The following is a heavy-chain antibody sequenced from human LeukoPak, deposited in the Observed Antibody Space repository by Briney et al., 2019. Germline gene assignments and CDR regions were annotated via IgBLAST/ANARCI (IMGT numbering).Heavy chain of an antibody. J-gene: IGHJ4*02. V-gene: IGHV3-53*01. D-gene: IGHD4-23*01. Sequence: PSESLSLSCAASGVTVSSNYMSWVRQAPGKGLEWVSVIYSGGSTYYADSVKGRFTISRDNSKNPLYLQMNSLIAEDTAVYYCARAGGLRWSFDYWGQGTLVTVSS. CDR3: ARAGGLRWSFDY. CDR2: IYSGGST. CDR1: GVTVSSNY.